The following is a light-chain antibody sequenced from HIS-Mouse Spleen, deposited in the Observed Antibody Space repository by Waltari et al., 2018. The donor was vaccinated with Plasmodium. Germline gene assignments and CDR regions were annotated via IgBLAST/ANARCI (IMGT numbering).Light chain of an antibody. CDR2: VAS. CDR1: QGISSY. V-gene: IGKV1-8*01. J-gene: IGKJ2*01. Sequence: AIRMTQSPSSFPASTGDRVTITCRASQGISSYLAWYQQKPGKAPKLLIYVASTLQSGVPSRFSGSGSGTDFTLTISCLQSEDFATYYCQQYYSYPYTFGQGTKLEIK. CDR3: QQYYSYPYT.